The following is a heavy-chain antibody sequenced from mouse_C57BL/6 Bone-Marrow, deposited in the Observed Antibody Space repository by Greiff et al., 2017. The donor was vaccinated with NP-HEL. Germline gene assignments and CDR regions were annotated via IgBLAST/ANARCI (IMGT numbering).Heavy chain of an antibody. CDR2: ISDGGSYT. J-gene: IGHJ3*01. V-gene: IGHV5-4*03. CDR1: GFTFSSYA. Sequence: EVMLVESGGGLVKPGGSLKLSCAASGFTFSSYAMSWVRQTPEKRLEWVATISDGGSYTYYPDNVKGRFTISRDNAKNNLYLQMSHLKSEDTAMYYCGPSWFAYWGQGTLVTVSA. CDR3: GPSWFAY.